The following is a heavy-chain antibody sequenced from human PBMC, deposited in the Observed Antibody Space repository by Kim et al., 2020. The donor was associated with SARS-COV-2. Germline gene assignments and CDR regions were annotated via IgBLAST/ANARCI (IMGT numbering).Heavy chain of an antibody. D-gene: IGHD5-18*01. V-gene: IGHV1-2*06. J-gene: IGHJ2*01. CDR1: GYTFTGYY. CDR3: ARDGAFYHGILGYFDL. CDR2: INPNSGGT. Sequence: ASVKVSCKASGYTFTGYYMHWVRQAPGQGLEWMGRINPNSGGTNYAQKFQGRVTMTRDTSISTAYMELSRLRSDDTAVYYCARDGAFYHGILGYFDLWGRGTLVTVSS.